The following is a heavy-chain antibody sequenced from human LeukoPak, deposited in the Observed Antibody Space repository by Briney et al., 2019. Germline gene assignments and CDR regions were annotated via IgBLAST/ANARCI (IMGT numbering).Heavy chain of an antibody. D-gene: IGHD3-22*01. Sequence: GGSLRLSCAASGSTLSAYSMNWVRQAAGKGREWVSYISGGGSTIYYADCVKGRFTISRDNAKNSLYLQMNSLRADDTAVYYCARDHHDSRGYYFVDYWGQGTLVTVSS. CDR3: ARDHHDSRGYYFVDY. CDR2: ISGGGSTI. V-gene: IGHV3-48*04. CDR1: GSTLSAYS. J-gene: IGHJ4*02.